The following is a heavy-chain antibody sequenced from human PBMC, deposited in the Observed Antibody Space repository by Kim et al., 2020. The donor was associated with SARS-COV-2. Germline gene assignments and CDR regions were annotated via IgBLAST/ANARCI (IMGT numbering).Heavy chain of an antibody. CDR3: AKDGPPTSTCQGYFDF. CDR2: ISGSGTNT. D-gene: IGHD2-2*01. J-gene: IGHJ4*02. Sequence: GGSLRLSCAASGFTFNNHAMTWVRQAPGKGLEWVSAISGSGTNTYYADSVKGRFTISRDNSKNTLYLQMNGLRAEDTAVYYCAKDGPPTSTCQGYFDFWGQGTLVTVSS. V-gene: IGHV3-23*01. CDR1: GFTFNNHA.